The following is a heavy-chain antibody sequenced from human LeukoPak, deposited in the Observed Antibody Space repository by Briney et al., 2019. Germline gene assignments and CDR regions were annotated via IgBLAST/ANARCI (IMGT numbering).Heavy chain of an antibody. Sequence: SVKVSCKACGGTFSSYAISWVRQAPGQGLEWMGGIIPIFGTANYAQKFQGRVTITADESTSTAYMELSSLRSEDTAVYYCASSGYSSSWYYFDYWGQGTLVTVSS. CDR3: ASSGYSSSWYYFDY. V-gene: IGHV1-69*13. CDR2: IIPIFGTA. J-gene: IGHJ4*02. D-gene: IGHD6-13*01. CDR1: GGTFSSYA.